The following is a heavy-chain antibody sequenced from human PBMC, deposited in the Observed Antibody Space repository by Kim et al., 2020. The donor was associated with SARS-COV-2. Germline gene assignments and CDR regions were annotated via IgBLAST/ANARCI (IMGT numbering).Heavy chain of an antibody. D-gene: IGHD3-22*01. J-gene: IGHJ4*02. CDR3: ARRDYYDSRDDY. V-gene: IGHV5-51*01. Sequence: RYGPSFQGQVTISADKSISTAYLQWSSLKASDTAMYYCARRDYYDSRDDYWGQGTLVTVSS.